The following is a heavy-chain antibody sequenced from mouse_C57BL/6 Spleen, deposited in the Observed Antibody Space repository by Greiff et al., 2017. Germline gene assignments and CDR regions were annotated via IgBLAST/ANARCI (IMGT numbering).Heavy chain of an antibody. V-gene: IGHV1-64*01. D-gene: IGHD2-2*01. Sequence: VQLQQPGAELVKPGASVKLSCKASGYTFTSYWMHWVKQRPGQGLEWIGMIHPNSGSTNYNEKFKSKATLTVDKSSSPAYMQLSSLTSEDSAVYYCASTLYGYDEGFDYWGQGTTLTVSS. CDR2: IHPNSGST. J-gene: IGHJ2*01. CDR3: ASTLYGYDEGFDY. CDR1: GYTFTSYW.